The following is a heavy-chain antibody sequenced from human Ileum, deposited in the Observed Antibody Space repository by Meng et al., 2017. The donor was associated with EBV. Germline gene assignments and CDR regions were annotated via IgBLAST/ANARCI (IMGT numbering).Heavy chain of an antibody. CDR1: GYTFTNYD. CDR2: MNPKTGTA. D-gene: IGHD5-24*01. J-gene: IGHJ4*02. CDR3: VRTLERGDY. Sequence: QVQLVQDGAEVKTPGASVKVSCKASGYTFTNYDISWVRQATGQGLEWMGWMNPKTGTAHYAQKFQGRVSMTRDTSITTAYMELSSLTSEDTAVYYCVRTLERGDYWGQGTLVTVSS. V-gene: IGHV1-8*01.